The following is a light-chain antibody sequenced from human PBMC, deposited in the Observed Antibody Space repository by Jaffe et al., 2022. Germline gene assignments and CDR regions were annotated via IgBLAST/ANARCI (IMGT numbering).Light chain of an antibody. J-gene: IGKJ1*01. CDR2: AAS. Sequence: DIQMTQSPSSVSASVGDRVTITCRASQGISNWLAWYQQKPGKAPKLLIYAASSLQSGVPSRFSGSGSGTDFTLTISSVQPEDFAIYYCQQANSFPPWTFGQGTKVEIK. V-gene: IGKV1-12*01. CDR1: QGISNW. CDR3: QQANSFPPWT.